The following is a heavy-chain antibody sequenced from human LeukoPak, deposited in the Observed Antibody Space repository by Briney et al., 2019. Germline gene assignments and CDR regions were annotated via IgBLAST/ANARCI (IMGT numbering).Heavy chain of an antibody. CDR3: ARILEGSGATFDI. CDR2: IHYTGIT. V-gene: IGHV4-59*01. D-gene: IGHD6-25*01. J-gene: IGHJ3*02. CDR1: GGSMNNYY. Sequence: SETLSLTCIVSGGSMNNYYWSWIRQPPGKGLEWIAYIHYTGITNYDPFLKSRVTISLDTSKSQFSLKLNSVTAADTAFYYCARILEGSGATFDIWGQGTMVTVSS.